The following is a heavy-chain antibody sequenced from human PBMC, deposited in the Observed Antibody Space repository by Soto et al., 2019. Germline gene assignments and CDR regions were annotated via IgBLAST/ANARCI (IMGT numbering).Heavy chain of an antibody. V-gene: IGHV4-34*01. J-gene: IGHJ4*02. CDR1: GGSFSGYD. CDR2: INHSGST. D-gene: IGHD2-8*02. Sequence: QVQLQQWGAGLLKPSETLSLTCAVYGGSFSGYDWTWIRQPPGTGLERIGEINHSGSTYYNPSLKSRVTISVDTSKNQLSLKLTSVAAADTAVYYCARDKITGLFDYWGQGTLVTVSS. CDR3: ARDKITGLFDY.